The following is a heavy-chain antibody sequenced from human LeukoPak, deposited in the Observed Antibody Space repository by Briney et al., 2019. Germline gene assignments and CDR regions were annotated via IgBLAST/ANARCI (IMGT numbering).Heavy chain of an antibody. J-gene: IGHJ4*02. V-gene: IGHV3-23*01. CDR3: AREGDSSSWYIPLGY. CDR1: GFTFSTYA. D-gene: IGHD6-13*01. Sequence: GGSLRLSCAASGFTFSTYAMSWVRQAPGKGLEWVSVISGTGGRTYYADSVKGRFTISRDNSRNTLYVQMNSLRAEDTAVYYCAREGDSSSWYIPLGYWGQGTLVTVSS. CDR2: ISGTGGRT.